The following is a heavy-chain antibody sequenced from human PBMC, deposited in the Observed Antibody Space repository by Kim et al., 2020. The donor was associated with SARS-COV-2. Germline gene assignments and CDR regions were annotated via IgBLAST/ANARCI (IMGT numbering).Heavy chain of an antibody. Sequence: SETLSLTCSVSGGSISSNNYYWSWIRQHPGKGLEWIGYIYYSGSTYYNPSLKSRFTISIDTSKNQFSLHLSSVTAADTAVYYCARVYGSFSGPFYFDYWG. CDR1: GGSISSNNYY. D-gene: IGHD3-10*01. J-gene: IGHJ4*01. V-gene: IGHV4-31*03. CDR2: IYYSGST. CDR3: ARVYGSFSGPFYFDY.